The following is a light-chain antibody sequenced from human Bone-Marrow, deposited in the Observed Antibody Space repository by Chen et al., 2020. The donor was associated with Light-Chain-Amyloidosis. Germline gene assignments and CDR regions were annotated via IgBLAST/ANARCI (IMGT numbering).Light chain of an antibody. Sequence: SYELTQPPSVSVSPGQTARITCSGDDLPTKYAYWYQQKPGQAPVLVIHRETERPSGISERFSGSSSGTTATLTIRGVQAEEEADYHCQSADSSGTYEVIFGGGTKLTVL. V-gene: IGLV3-25*02. J-gene: IGLJ2*01. CDR2: RET. CDR3: QSADSSGTYEVI. CDR1: DLPTKY.